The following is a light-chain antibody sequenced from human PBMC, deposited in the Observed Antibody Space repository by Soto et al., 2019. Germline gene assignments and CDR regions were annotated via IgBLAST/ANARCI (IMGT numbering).Light chain of an antibody. CDR1: QDIRSY. J-gene: IGKJ3*01. Sequence: IQMTQSPSSLSASTGDRVTITCRASQDIRSYLAWYQQKPGKAPKLLIYGASTFQTGVPSRFSGSGSGTEFSLTISGLQSEDFATYYCQQYYNYPPFTFGPGTKVDVK. V-gene: IGKV1-8*01. CDR2: GAS. CDR3: QQYYNYPPFT.